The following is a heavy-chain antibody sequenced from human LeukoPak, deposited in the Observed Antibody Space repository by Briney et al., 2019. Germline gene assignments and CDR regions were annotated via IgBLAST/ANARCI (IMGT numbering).Heavy chain of an antibody. CDR1: GYSISSGYY. CDR2: IYHSGST. D-gene: IGHD3-10*01. CDR3: ARRSELVRAFDI. Sequence: SETLSLTCTVSGYSISSGYYWGWIRQPPGKGLEWIGSIYHSGSTNYNPSLKSRVTISVDTSKNQFSLKLSSVTAADTAVYYCARRSELVRAFDIWGQGTMVTVSS. J-gene: IGHJ3*02. V-gene: IGHV4-38-2*02.